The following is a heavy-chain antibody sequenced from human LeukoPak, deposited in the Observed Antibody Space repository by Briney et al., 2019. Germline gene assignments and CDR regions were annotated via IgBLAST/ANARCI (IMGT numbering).Heavy chain of an antibody. CDR2: ISAYNGNT. D-gene: IGHD3-22*01. J-gene: IGHJ4*02. Sequence: VASVKVSCKASGYTFTSYGISRVRQAPGQGLEWMGWISAYNGNTNYAQKLQGRVTMTTDTSSSTAYMELRSLRSDDTAVYYCARYYDSSGYPQYTFDYWGQGTLVTVSS. CDR3: ARYYDSSGYPQYTFDY. CDR1: GYTFTSYG. V-gene: IGHV1-18*01.